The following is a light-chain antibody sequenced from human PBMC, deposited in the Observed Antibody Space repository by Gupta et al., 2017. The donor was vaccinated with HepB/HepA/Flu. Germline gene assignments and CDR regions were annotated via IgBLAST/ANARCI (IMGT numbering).Light chain of an antibody. CDR1: SSDVGAYNY. J-gene: IGLJ1*01. CDR2: DVT. Sequence: QSALTQPASVSGSPGHSFTTSGTGTSSDVGAYNYVSRYQRHPGKAPKLMIYDVTNRPAGVSNRFSGSKSGNTASLTISGRQAEDEADYYCSSYTSSYTLVFGTGTKVTVL. CDR3: SSYTSSYTLV. V-gene: IGLV2-14*01.